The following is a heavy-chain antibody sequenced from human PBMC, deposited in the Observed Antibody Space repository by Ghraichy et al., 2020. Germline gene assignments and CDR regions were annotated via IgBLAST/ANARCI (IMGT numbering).Heavy chain of an antibody. V-gene: IGHV1-2*02. CDR2: INPNSGGT. D-gene: IGHD3-22*01. J-gene: IGHJ4*02. CDR1: GHTFTGYF. CDR3: ARGGGSRGYYYPYYFAY. Sequence: ASVKVSCKASGHTFTGYFMHWVRQAPGQGLEWMGWINPNSGGTNYAQKFEGRVTMTWDTSISTAYMELSRLRSDDTAVYYCARGGGSRGYYYPYYFAYWGQGTLVTVSS.